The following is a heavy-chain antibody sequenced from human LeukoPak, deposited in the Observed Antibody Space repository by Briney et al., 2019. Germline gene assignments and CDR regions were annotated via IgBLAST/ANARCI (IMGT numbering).Heavy chain of an antibody. CDR3: ARSAIFSSGYYYDYFDY. CDR1: GFTFSSGY. Sequence: PGGSLRLSCAVSGFTFSSGYMHWVRQPPGKGPVWVSRISSDGSNTIYADSVKGRFTISRDDARNTLYLQMNSLRDADTAVYYCARSAIFSSGYYYDYFDYWGQGTLVTVSS. V-gene: IGHV3-74*01. J-gene: IGHJ4*02. D-gene: IGHD3-22*01. CDR2: ISSDGSNT.